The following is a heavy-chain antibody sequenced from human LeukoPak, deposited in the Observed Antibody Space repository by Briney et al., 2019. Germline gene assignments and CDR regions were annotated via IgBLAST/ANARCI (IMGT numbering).Heavy chain of an antibody. Sequence: GESLKISCKGSGYSFTSYWIGWVRQMPGKGLEWMGIIYPGGSDTRYSPSFQGQATISADQPITHAYLQWSSLKASDTAMYYCARQSAAAGLDYWGQGTLVTVSS. CDR1: GYSFTSYW. CDR2: IYPGGSDT. J-gene: IGHJ4*02. CDR3: ARQSAAAGLDY. D-gene: IGHD6-13*01. V-gene: IGHV5-51*01.